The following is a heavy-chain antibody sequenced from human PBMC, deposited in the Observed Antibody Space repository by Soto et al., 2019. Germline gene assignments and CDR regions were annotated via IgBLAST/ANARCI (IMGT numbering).Heavy chain of an antibody. D-gene: IGHD6-6*01. J-gene: IGHJ4*02. CDR2: INPSGGST. CDR3: ARGSYQSIEARPMGPTH. V-gene: IGHV1-46*01. Sequence: ASVKVSCKASGYTFTSYYMHWVRQAPGQGLEWMGIINPSGGSTSYAQKFQGRVTMTRDTSTSTVYMELSSLRSEDTAVYYCARGSYQSIEARPMGPTHWGQGTLVTVSS. CDR1: GYTFTSYY.